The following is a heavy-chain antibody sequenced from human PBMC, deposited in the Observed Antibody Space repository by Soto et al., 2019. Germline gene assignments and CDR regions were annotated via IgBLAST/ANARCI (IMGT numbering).Heavy chain of an antibody. V-gene: IGHV1-8*01. CDR3: ASHYDILTGPPKPDDAFDI. CDR1: GYTFTSYD. D-gene: IGHD3-9*01. J-gene: IGHJ3*02. CDR2: MNPNSGNT. Sequence: ASVKVSCKASGYTFTSYDINWVRQATGQGLEWMGWMNPNSGNTGYAQKFQGRVTMTRNTSISTAYMEPSSLRSDDTAVYYCASHYDILTGPPKPDDAFDIWGQGTMVTVSS.